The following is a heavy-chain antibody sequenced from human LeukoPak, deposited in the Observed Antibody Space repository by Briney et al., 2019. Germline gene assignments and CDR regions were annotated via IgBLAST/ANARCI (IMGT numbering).Heavy chain of an antibody. J-gene: IGHJ4*02. D-gene: IGHD5-18*01. CDR2: IYTSGST. Sequence: PSETLSLTCTVSGGSISSGSYYWSWIRQPAGKGLEWIGRIYTSGSTNYNPSLKSRVTISVDTSKNQFSLKLSSVTAADTAVYYCARGRRGYSYGLLNWGQGTLVTVSS. CDR1: GGSISSGSYY. V-gene: IGHV4-61*02. CDR3: ARGRRGYSYGLLN.